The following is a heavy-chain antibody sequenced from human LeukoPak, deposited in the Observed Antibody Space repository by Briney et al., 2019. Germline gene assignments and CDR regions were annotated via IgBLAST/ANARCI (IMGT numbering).Heavy chain of an antibody. CDR3: ARDPGRGYDI. Sequence: GGSLRLSCAASGFTFATYWMAWVRQAPGKGLEWVAVMKHDGREKKSVDSVKGRFTVSRDNAKNSLYLQMNSLSAEDTAVYYCARDPGRGYDIWGQGTMVTVSS. J-gene: IGHJ3*02. D-gene: IGHD3-22*01. CDR2: MKHDGREK. V-gene: IGHV3-7*01. CDR1: GFTFATYW.